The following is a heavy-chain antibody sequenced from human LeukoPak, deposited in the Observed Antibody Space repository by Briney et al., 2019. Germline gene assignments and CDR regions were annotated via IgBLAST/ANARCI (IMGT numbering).Heavy chain of an antibody. V-gene: IGHV3-21*01. Sequence: GGSLRLSCAASGFTFSSYSMNWVRQAPGKGLEWVSSISSSSSYIYYADSVKGRFTISRDNAKNSLYLQMNSLRAEDTAVYYCTSDFWSGYSFDYWGQGNLVTVSS. J-gene: IGHJ4*02. CDR3: TSDFWSGYSFDY. CDR2: ISSSSSYI. CDR1: GFTFSSYS. D-gene: IGHD3-3*01.